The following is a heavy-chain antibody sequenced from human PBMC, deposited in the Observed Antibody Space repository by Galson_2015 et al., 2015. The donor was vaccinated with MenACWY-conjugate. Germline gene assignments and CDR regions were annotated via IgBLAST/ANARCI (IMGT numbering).Heavy chain of an antibody. CDR2: IDPVDSNT. Sequence: QSGAEVTKPGESLPISCKGTGYSFTHYWIAWVRQMPGKGLEWMGLIDPVDSNTRYSPSFQGQVTISADKSISTAYLQWTSLRASDTAMYYCARHPPGGRGMDVWGQGTTVTVSS. V-gene: IGHV5-51*01. CDR3: ARHPPGGRGMDV. D-gene: IGHD1-26*01. CDR1: GYSFTHYW. J-gene: IGHJ6*02.